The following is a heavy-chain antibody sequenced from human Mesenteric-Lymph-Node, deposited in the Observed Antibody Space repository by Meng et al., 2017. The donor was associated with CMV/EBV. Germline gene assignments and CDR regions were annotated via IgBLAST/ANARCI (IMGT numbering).Heavy chain of an antibody. CDR2: RRSDGSDK. V-gene: IGHV3-30*02. CDR3: TRGFSHGQPTL. D-gene: IGHD6-13*01. Sequence: GESLKISCAASGFSFSTYGIHWARQAPGKGLEWVAFRRSDGSDKFYADPVKGRFTISGDESKNTVYLQMSSLRAEDTGVYYCTRGFSHGQPTLWGQGTLVTVSS. CDR1: GFSFSTYG. J-gene: IGHJ4*02.